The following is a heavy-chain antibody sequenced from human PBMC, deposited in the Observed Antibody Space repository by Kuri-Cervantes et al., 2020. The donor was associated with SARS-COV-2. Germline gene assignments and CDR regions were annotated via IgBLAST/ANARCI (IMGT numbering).Heavy chain of an antibody. Sequence: SVKVSCKASGGTFGSYAISWVRQAPGQGLEWMGRIIPIFGTANYAQKFQGRVTITADESTSTAYMELSSLRSEDTAVYYCARGQAEDYYYYMDVWGKGTTVTVSS. CDR3: ARGQAEDYYYYMDV. CDR2: IIPIFGTA. CDR1: GGTFGSYA. V-gene: IGHV1-69*13. D-gene: IGHD2-15*01. J-gene: IGHJ6*03.